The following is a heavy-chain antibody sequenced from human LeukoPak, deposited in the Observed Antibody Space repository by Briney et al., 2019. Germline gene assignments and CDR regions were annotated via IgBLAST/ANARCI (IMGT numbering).Heavy chain of an antibody. J-gene: IGHJ4*02. Sequence: ASVKVSCKAAGGTFSSYAISWLRHAPAQGLEWMGRIIPILGIANYAQKFQGRVTITADKSTSTAYMELSSLRSEDTAVYYCARLEXXXDYWGQGTLVTVSS. CDR3: ARLEXXXDY. CDR1: GGTFSSYA. CDR2: IIPILGIA. V-gene: IGHV1-69*04. D-gene: IGHD5-24*01.